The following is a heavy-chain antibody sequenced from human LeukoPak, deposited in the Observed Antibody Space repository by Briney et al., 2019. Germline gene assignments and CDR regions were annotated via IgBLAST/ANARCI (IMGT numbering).Heavy chain of an antibody. CDR1: GGSISSGSYY. CDR2: IYTSGST. CDR3: AREVVTGHYYYYYGMDV. V-gene: IGHV4-61*02. D-gene: IGHD4-23*01. Sequence: SETLSLTCTVSGGSISSGSYYWSWIRQPAGKGLGWIGRIYTSGSTNYNPSLKSRVTISVDTSKNQFSLKLSSVTAADTAVYYCAREVVTGHYYYYYGMDVWGQGTTVTVSS. J-gene: IGHJ6*02.